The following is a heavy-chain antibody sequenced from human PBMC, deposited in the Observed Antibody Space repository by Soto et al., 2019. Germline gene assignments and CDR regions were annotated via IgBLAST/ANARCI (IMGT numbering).Heavy chain of an antibody. CDR2: INPNSGGT. V-gene: IGHV1-2*02. J-gene: IGHJ6*02. D-gene: IGHD6-13*01. CDR1: GYTFTGYY. CDR3: ARDRRGMIAAAGYYYYYYGMDV. Sequence: ASVKVSCKASGYTFTGYYMHWVRQAPGQGLEWMGWINPNSGGTNYAQKFQGRVTMTRDTSISTAYMELSRLRSDGTAVYYCARDRRGMIAAAGYYYYYYGMDVWGQGTTVTVSS.